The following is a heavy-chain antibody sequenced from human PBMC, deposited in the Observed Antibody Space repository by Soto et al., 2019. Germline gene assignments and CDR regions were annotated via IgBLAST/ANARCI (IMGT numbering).Heavy chain of an antibody. J-gene: IGHJ6*02. CDR3: AKWDTHGIIPPTVGGNYYYYDIDV. CDR1: GFTFSRNG. CDR2: ISGTGRNT. D-gene: IGHD5-18*01. Sequence: GGSLRLSCATSGFTFSRNGMSWVRQAPGKGLDWVSGISGTGRNTYYADSVKGRFTVSRDNSKNTLYLQMHSLRAEDAAIFYCAKWDTHGIIPPTVGGNYYYYDIDVWGQGTRVTVSS. V-gene: IGHV3-23*01.